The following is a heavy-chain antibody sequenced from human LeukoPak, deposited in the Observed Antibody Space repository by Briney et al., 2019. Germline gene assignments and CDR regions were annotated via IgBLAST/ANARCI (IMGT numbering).Heavy chain of an antibody. Sequence: PGGSLRLSCAASGFTFSTYALSWVRQAPGKGLEWVSTISGCGGSTYYADSVKGRFTISRDNSKNTLYLQMNSLRAEDTAVYYCAKDAVGGSYVRYFDSWGQGTLVTVSS. D-gene: IGHD1-26*01. CDR3: AKDAVGGSYVRYFDS. V-gene: IGHV3-23*01. J-gene: IGHJ4*02. CDR1: GFTFSTYA. CDR2: ISGCGGST.